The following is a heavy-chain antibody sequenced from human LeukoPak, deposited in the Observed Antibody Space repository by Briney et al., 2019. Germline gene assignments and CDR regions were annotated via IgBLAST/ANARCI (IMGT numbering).Heavy chain of an antibody. CDR2: IIPIFGTA. V-gene: IGHV1-69*05. Sequence: SVKVSCKASGGTFSSYAISWVRQAPGPGLEWMGRIIPIFGTANYAQKFQGRVTITTDESTSTAYMELSSLRSEDTAVYYCASVGGLESDYWGQGTLVTVSS. D-gene: IGHD3-16*01. J-gene: IGHJ4*02. CDR3: ASVGGLESDY. CDR1: GGTFSSYA.